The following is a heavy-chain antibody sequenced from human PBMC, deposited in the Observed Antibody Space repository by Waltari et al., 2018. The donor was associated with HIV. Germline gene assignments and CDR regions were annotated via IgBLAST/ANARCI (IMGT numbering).Heavy chain of an antibody. CDR1: PSVEAAFSYAG. J-gene: IGHJ6*02. D-gene: IGHD2-2*01. Sequence: EAPLLVSGGVRVKPGDSLRLRCVASPSVEAAFSYAGMSWIRRSSGGGLGWLQLGGRDGWTTHYSDSVKCLFSVSRINSVLPLEMKKLTVDDTAIYYCAKDLASSNTAWNMSDWGQGTTVIVFS. CDR3: AKDLASSNTAWNMSD. CDR2: GGRDGWTT. V-gene: IGHV3-23*01.